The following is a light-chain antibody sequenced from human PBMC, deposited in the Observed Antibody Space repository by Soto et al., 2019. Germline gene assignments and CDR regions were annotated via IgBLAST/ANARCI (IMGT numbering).Light chain of an antibody. J-gene: IGKJ5*01. V-gene: IGKV3-20*01. CDR2: SAS. Sequence: EIVLTQSPGTLSLSPGERATLSCRASQSVSSSYLAWYQQKPGQAPRLLIHSASSRATGIPDRFSGSGSGTDFTLTISSLQPEDFATYFCQQLNSYPITFGQGTRLEIK. CDR3: QQLNSYPIT. CDR1: QSVSSSY.